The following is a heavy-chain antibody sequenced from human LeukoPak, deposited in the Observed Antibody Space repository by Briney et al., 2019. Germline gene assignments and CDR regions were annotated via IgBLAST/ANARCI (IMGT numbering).Heavy chain of an antibody. CDR3: ARGLTYYDFWSGYPYYFDY. D-gene: IGHD3-3*01. CDR1: GGSFSGYY. Sequence: SETLSLTCAVYGGSFSGYYWSWIRQPPGKGLEWIGEINHSGSTNYNPSLKSRVTISVDTSKNQFSLKLSSVTAADTAVYYCARGLTYYDFWSGYPYYFDYWGQGTLVTVSS. CDR2: INHSGST. J-gene: IGHJ4*02. V-gene: IGHV4-34*01.